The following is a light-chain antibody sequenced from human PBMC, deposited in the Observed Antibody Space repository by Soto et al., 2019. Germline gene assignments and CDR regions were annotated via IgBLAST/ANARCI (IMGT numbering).Light chain of an antibody. Sequence: EILMTQSPATLSVSPGERATLSCRASHRVNTYLAWYQQRLGQAPRLLIYDASTRATGIPARFSGSGSGTEFTLTISSLQSEDFAVYYCQQYNNWPLTFGGGTKVRS. CDR2: DAS. V-gene: IGKV3-15*01. J-gene: IGKJ4*01. CDR3: QQYNNWPLT. CDR1: HRVNTY.